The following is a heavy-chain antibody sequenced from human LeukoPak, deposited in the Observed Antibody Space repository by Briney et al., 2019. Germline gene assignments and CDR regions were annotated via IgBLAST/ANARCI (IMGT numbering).Heavy chain of an antibody. CDR3: ARDSSSWFDAFDI. V-gene: IGHV3-30*04. Sequence: GGSLRLSCAASGFTFSSYAMHWVRQAQGKGLEWVAVISYDGSNKYYADSVKSRFTISRDNSKNTLYLQMNSLRAEDTAVYYCARDSSSWFDAFDIWGQGTMVTVSS. CDR1: GFTFSSYA. CDR2: ISYDGSNK. J-gene: IGHJ3*02. D-gene: IGHD6-13*01.